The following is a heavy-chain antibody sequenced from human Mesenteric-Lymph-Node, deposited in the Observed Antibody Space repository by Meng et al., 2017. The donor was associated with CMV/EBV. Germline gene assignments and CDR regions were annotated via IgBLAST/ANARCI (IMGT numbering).Heavy chain of an antibody. V-gene: IGHV3-21*01. Sequence: GESLKISCAASGFTFSSYAMSWVRQAPGKGLEWVSAISSSSSYIYYADSVKGRFTISRDNAKNSLYLQMNSLRAEDTAVYYCARGNLGYCSSTSCYTPGGYYFDYWGQGTLVTVSS. J-gene: IGHJ4*02. CDR1: GFTFSSYA. D-gene: IGHD2-2*02. CDR2: ISSSSSYI. CDR3: ARGNLGYCSSTSCYTPGGYYFDY.